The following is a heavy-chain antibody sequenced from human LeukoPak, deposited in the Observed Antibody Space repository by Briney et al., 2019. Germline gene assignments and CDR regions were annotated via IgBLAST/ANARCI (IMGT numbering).Heavy chain of an antibody. CDR2: IYTSGST. CDR1: GGSISSYY. D-gene: IGHD5-24*01. Sequence: SETLFLTCTVSGGSISSYYWSWIRQPAGKGLEWIGRIYTSGSTNYNPSLKSRVTISVDTSKNQFSLKLSSVTAADTAVYYCARGDGFGYYYYMDVWGKGTTVTVSS. V-gene: IGHV4-4*07. J-gene: IGHJ6*03. CDR3: ARGDGFGYYYYMDV.